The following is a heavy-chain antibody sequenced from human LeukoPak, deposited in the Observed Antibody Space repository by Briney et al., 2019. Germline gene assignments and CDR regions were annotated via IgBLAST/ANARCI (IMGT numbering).Heavy chain of an antibody. V-gene: IGHV4-39*07. D-gene: IGHD2-2*01. J-gene: IGHJ4*02. CDR3: GSTSWRAKYYFDY. CDR1: GGSISSSSYY. CDR2: IYYSGRT. Sequence: SETLSLTCTVSGGSISSSSYYWGWIRQPPGKGLEWIGSIYYSGRTYYNPSLKSRVTISVDTSKNQFSLKLSSVTAADTAVYYCGSTSWRAKYYFDYWGQGTLVTVSS.